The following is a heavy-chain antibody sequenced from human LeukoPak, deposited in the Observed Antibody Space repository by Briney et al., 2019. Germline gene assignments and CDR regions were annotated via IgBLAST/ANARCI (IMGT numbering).Heavy chain of an antibody. J-gene: IGHJ5*02. Sequence: ASVKVSCKASGYTFTSYDINWVRQATGQGLEWMGWMNPNSGNTGYAQKFQGRVTMTRNTSISTAYMELSSLRSEDTAVYYCARVNRYCSSTSCYFAFDWFDPWGQGTLVTVSS. CDR3: ARVNRYCSSTSCYFAFDWFDP. V-gene: IGHV1-8*01. D-gene: IGHD2-2*01. CDR2: MNPNSGNT. CDR1: GYTFTSYD.